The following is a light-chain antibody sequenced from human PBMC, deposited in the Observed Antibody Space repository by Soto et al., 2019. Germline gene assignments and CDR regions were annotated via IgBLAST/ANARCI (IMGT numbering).Light chain of an antibody. Sequence: EIVLTQSPGTLSLSPGERATLSCRASQSVSSSYLAWYQQKPGQAPMLLIYGASSRATGSPDRFSGSGSGTDFTLTISRLEPEDFAVSYCQQYGSSPPWTFGQGTKVEIK. CDR3: QQYGSSPPWT. CDR2: GAS. CDR1: QSVSSSY. J-gene: IGKJ1*01. V-gene: IGKV3-20*01.